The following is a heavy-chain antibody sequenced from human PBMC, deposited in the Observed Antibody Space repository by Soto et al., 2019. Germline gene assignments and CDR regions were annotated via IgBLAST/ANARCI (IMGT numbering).Heavy chain of an antibody. D-gene: IGHD5-18*01. CDR1: GFTVSSNY. CDR2: IYSGGST. V-gene: IGHV3-53*04. CDR3: ARIRTWIQLWLSKMCFDY. J-gene: IGHJ4*02. Sequence: EVQLVESGGGLVQPGGSLRLSCAASGFTVSSNYMSWVRQAPGKGLEWVSVIYSGGSTYYADSVKGRFTISRHNSKNTLYLQMNSLSAEDTAVYYCARIRTWIQLWLSKMCFDYWGQGTLVTVSS.